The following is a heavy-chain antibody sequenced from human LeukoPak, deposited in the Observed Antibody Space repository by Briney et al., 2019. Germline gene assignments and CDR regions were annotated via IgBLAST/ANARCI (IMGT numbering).Heavy chain of an antibody. J-gene: IGHJ4*02. V-gene: IGHV3-21*01. CDR1: GFTFSSYS. CDR2: ISSSSSYI. D-gene: IGHD3-22*01. CDR3: ARADGSGYYYFDY. Sequence: GGSLRLSCAASGFTFSSYSMNWVRQAPGKGLEWVSSISSSSSYIYYADSVKGRFTISRDNAKNSLYLQMNSLRAEDTAVYYCARADGSGYYYFDYWGQGTLVTVSS.